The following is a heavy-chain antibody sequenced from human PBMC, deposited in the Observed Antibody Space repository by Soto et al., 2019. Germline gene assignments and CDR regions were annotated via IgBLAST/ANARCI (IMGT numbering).Heavy chain of an antibody. D-gene: IGHD3-9*01. CDR2: IWYDGSNK. Sequence: GGSLRLSCAASGFTFSSYGMHWVRQAPGKGLEWVAVIWYDGSNKYYADSVKGRFTISRDNSKNTLYLQMNSLRAEDTAVYYCAREYYDILTGPAYYFDYWGQGTLVTVSS. J-gene: IGHJ4*02. V-gene: IGHV3-33*01. CDR3: AREYYDILTGPAYYFDY. CDR1: GFTFSSYG.